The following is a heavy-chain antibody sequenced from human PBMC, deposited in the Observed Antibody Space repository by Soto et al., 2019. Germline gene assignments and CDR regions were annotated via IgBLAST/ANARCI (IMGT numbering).Heavy chain of an antibody. CDR3: ARVEVHYDILTGYYMGPSAFDI. D-gene: IGHD3-9*01. CDR2: ISHSGST. CDR1: GGSISSITYY. Sequence: SVTLSLTCTVSGGSISSITYYWDWSRQPPGKGLEWIGSISHSGSTYYNPSLKSRVTISVDTSKNQFSLKLSSVTAADTAVYYCARVEVHYDILTGYYMGPSAFDIWGQGTMVS. J-gene: IGHJ3*02. V-gene: IGHV4-39*07.